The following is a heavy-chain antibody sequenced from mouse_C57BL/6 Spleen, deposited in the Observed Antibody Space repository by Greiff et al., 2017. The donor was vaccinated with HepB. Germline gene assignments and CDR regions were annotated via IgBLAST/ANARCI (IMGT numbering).Heavy chain of an antibody. CDR3: ARRGWSYFDY. J-gene: IGHJ2*01. CDR2: IDPSDSYT. D-gene: IGHD1-1*02. V-gene: IGHV1-59*01. Sequence: QVQLQQPGAELVRPGTPVKLSCKASGYTFTSYWMHWVKQRPGQGLEGIGVIDPSDSYTNYNQKFKGKATLTVDTSSSTAYMQLSSLTSEDSAVYYCARRGWSYFDYWGQGTTLTVSS. CDR1: GYTFTSYW.